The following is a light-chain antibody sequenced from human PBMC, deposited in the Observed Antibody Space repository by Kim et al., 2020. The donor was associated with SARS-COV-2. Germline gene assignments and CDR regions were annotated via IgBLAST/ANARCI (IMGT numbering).Light chain of an antibody. CDR2: GAS. CDR3: QQYSSSPGMYT. V-gene: IGKV3-20*01. Sequence: PGERATLSCRASQSVSSTYLAWYQQKPGQGPRLLLYGASNRATGIPDRFSGSGSGTDFTLTISRLEPEDFAVYYCQQYSSSPGMYTFGPGTRLEI. CDR1: QSVSSTY. J-gene: IGKJ2*01.